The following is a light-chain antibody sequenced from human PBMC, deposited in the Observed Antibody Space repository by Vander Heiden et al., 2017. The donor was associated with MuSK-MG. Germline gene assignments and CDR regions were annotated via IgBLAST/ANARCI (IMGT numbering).Light chain of an antibody. J-gene: IGKJ3*01. CDR3: LQYDFAPLT. V-gene: IGKV4-1*01. CDR2: WAS. CDR1: QNIFYSSNNKNF. Sequence: DIVMTQSPNSLAVSLGERATINCKSTQNIFYSSNNKNFLAWYQQKPGQSPRLLLYWASTRESGVPDRFSGSGSGTDFTLTVNNVQAEDAATYYCLQYDFAPLTFGAGTTLEIK.